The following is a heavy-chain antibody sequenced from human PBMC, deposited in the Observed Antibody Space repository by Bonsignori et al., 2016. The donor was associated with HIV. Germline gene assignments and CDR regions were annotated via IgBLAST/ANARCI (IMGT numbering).Heavy chain of an antibody. CDR2: IIPILGIA. V-gene: IGHV1-69*10. CDR3: AKNQREYSSSPFDY. D-gene: IGHD6-6*01. Sequence: WVRQAPGQGLEWMGGIIPILGIANYAQKFQGRVTITADESTSTAYMELSSLRSEDTAVYYCAKNQREYSSSPFDYWGQGTLVTVSS. J-gene: IGHJ4*02.